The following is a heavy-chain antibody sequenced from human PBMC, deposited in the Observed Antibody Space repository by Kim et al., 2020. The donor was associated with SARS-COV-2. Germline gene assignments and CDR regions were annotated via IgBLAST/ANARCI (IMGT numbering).Heavy chain of an antibody. CDR2: INAGNGNT. V-gene: IGHV1-3*01. CDR3: ARAGATQYYFDY. D-gene: IGHD1-26*01. Sequence: ASVKVSCKASGYTFTSYAMHWVRQAPGQRLEWMGWINAGNGNTKYSQKFQGRVTITRDTSASTAYMELSSLRSEDTAVYYCARAGATQYYFDYWGQGTLVTVSS. CDR1: GYTFTSYA. J-gene: IGHJ4*02.